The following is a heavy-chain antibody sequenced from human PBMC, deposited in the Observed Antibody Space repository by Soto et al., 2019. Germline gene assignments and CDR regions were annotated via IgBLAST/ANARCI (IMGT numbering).Heavy chain of an antibody. J-gene: IGHJ4*02. CDR1: GASIRDYY. CDR3: ARVPVGDTACDY. CDR2: IYDSGTT. D-gene: IGHD5-18*01. V-gene: IGHV4-59*01. Sequence: PSETLSLTCTVSGASIRDYYWSWVRQPPGKGLEWIGYIYDSGTTNYNPSLKSRVTISIDPSKIQFSLRLTSVTAADTAVYYCARVPVGDTACDYWGQGTLVTVSS.